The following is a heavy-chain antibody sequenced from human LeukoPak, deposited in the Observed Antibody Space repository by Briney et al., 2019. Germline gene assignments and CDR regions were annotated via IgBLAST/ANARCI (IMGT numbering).Heavy chain of an antibody. V-gene: IGHV3-21*01. CDR1: GFTFSTYS. J-gene: IGHJ3*02. CDR2: ISSSSSYI. Sequence: GGSLRLSCAASGFTFSTYSMNWVRQAPGRGLEWVSSISSSSSYIYYADSVKGRFTVSRDNAKNSLYLQMNSLRAEDTAVYYCARDSRSDAFDIWGQGTMVTVSS. CDR3: ARDSRSDAFDI.